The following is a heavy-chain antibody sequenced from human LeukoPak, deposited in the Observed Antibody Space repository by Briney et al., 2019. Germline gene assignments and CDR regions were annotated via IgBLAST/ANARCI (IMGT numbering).Heavy chain of an antibody. CDR2: ISAYNGNT. Sequence: ASVKVSCKASGGTFSSYAISWVRQAPGQGLEWMGWISAYNGNTNYAQKLQGRVTMTTDTSTNTAYMELRSLRSDDTAVYYCARALIFGVVTNSRYYFDCWGQGTLVTVSS. V-gene: IGHV1-18*01. D-gene: IGHD3-3*01. J-gene: IGHJ4*02. CDR1: GGTFSSYA. CDR3: ARALIFGVVTNSRYYFDC.